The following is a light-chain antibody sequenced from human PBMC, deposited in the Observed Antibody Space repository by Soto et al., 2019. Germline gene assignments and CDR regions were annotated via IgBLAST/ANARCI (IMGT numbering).Light chain of an antibody. CDR3: SSYTSSCTL. CDR2: EVS. Sequence: QSVLTQPASVSGSPGQSITISCTGTSSDVGSYNYVSWYQQHPGKAPKLMIYEVSDRPSGISSRFSGSKSGNTASLTISGLQTEDEADYYCSSYTSSCTLFXTGTKVTVL. J-gene: IGLJ1*01. V-gene: IGLV2-14*01. CDR1: SSDVGSYNY.